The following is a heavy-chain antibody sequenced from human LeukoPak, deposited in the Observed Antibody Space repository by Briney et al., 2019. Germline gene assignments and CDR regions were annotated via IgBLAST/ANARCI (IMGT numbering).Heavy chain of an antibody. CDR2: IYTSGST. D-gene: IGHD3-22*01. V-gene: IGHV4-4*07. CDR1: GGXISSYY. J-gene: IGHJ3*02. Sequence: PSETLSLTCTVSGGXISSYYWSWIRQPAGKGLEWIGRIYTSGSTNYNPSLKSRVTMPVDTSKNQFSLKLSSVTAADTAVYYCARDYYDSSGTNAFDIWGQGTMVTVSS. CDR3: ARDYYDSSGTNAFDI.